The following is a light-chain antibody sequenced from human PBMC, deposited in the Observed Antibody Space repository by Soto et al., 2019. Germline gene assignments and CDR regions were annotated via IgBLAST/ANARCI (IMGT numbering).Light chain of an antibody. Sequence: DIQMTQSPSTLSASVGDRVTITCRASQSIRSWLAWYQQKPGKAPKLLIYKASSLESGVPSSFSGSGSGTEFTLTISSLQPDDFATYYCQQYDTYSATFGQGTKVEIK. CDR2: KAS. V-gene: IGKV1-5*03. CDR1: QSIRSW. J-gene: IGKJ1*01. CDR3: QQYDTYSAT.